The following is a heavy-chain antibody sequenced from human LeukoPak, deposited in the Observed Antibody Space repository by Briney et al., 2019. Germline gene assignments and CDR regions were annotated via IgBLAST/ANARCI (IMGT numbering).Heavy chain of an antibody. CDR3: AKDLFGSGSYFDFDY. CDR1: GFTFSTYA. D-gene: IGHD3-10*01. J-gene: IGHJ4*02. CDR2: ISASGGDT. Sequence: PGGSLRLSCVAYGFTFSTYALSWVRQAPGKGLEWVSGISASGGDTYYTDSVKGRFTISRDNSKNTLSLQMNSLRVEDTAMYYCAKDLFGSGSYFDFDYWGQGTLVTVSS. V-gene: IGHV3-23*01.